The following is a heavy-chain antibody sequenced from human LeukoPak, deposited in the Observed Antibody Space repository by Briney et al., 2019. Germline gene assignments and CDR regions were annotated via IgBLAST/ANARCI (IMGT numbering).Heavy chain of an antibody. D-gene: IGHD5-12*01. CDR1: GGTFSSYA. J-gene: IGHJ4*02. CDR2: IIPIFGTA. Sequence: SVKVSCKASGGTFSSYAISWVRQAPGQGLEWMGGIIPIFGTANYAQKFQGRVTITTDESTSTAYMELSSLRYEDTAVYYCASESGYSGYDSGVVDYWGQGTLVTVSS. CDR3: ASESGYSGYDSGVVDY. V-gene: IGHV1-69*05.